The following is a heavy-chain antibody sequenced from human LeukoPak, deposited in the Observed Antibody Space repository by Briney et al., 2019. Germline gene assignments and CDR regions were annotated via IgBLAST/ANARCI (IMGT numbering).Heavy chain of an antibody. Sequence: PGRSLRLSCAASGFTFDDYAMHWVRQAPGKGLEWVSGISWNSGSIGYADSVKGRFTISRDNAKNSLYLQMNSLRAEDTALYYCAKAICSSTSCSALDYWSQGTLVTVSS. CDR2: ISWNSGSI. CDR3: AKAICSSTSCSALDY. D-gene: IGHD2-2*01. CDR1: GFTFDDYA. J-gene: IGHJ4*02. V-gene: IGHV3-9*01.